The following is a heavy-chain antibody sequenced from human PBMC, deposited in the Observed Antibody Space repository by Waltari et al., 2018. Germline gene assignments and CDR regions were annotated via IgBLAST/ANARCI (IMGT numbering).Heavy chain of an antibody. Sequence: EVQLVESGGGLVKPGGSLRLSCAASGFTFSSYSLNWVRQAPGKRLGWVSSISRSTTYISYADSVKGRFTISRDNAETSLYLQMNSLRDEDTAVYYCARGEAVAGTLGFDYWGQGTLVTVSS. D-gene: IGHD6-19*01. CDR3: ARGEAVAGTLGFDY. J-gene: IGHJ4*02. V-gene: IGHV3-21*01. CDR1: GFTFSSYS. CDR2: ISRSTTYI.